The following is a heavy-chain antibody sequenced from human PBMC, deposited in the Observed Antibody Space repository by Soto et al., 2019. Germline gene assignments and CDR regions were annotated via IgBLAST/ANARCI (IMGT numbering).Heavy chain of an antibody. CDR1: GGTFSSYA. J-gene: IGHJ6*02. D-gene: IGHD2-2*01. Sequence: SVKVSCKASGGTFSSYAISWVRQAPGQGLEWMGGIIPIFGTANYAQKFKGRVTINADESTSTAYMELSSLRSEDTAVYYCARADIVVVPAAPGYYYYGMDGWGQGTTVTVSS. CDR2: IIPIFGTA. V-gene: IGHV1-69*13. CDR3: ARADIVVVPAAPGYYYYGMDG.